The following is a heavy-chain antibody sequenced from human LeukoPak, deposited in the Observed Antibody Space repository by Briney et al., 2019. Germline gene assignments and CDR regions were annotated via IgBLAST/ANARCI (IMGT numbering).Heavy chain of an antibody. J-gene: IGHJ5*02. CDR1: GGSFSGYY. V-gene: IGHV4-34*01. D-gene: IGHD1-14*01. Sequence: SSETLSLTCAVYGGSFSGYYWSWIRQPPGKGLEWIGEINHSGSTNYNPSLKSRVTISVDTSKNQFSLKLTSVTAADTAVYYCARLNKPGWFDPWGQGTLVTVSS. CDR3: ARLNKPGWFDP. CDR2: INHSGST.